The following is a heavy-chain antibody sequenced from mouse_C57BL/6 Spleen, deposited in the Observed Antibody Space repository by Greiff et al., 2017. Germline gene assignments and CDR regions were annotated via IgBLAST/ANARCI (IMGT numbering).Heavy chain of an antibody. J-gene: IGHJ4*01. CDR1: GFTFSSYA. Sequence: EVQRVESGGGLVKPGGSLKLSCAASGFTFSSYAMSWVRQTPEHRLEWVATISDGGSYTYYPDNVKGRFTISRDTANNHLYLQMSHLTSEDTAMYYCASAGSCSGALRGDYAMDYWGQGTSVTVSS. CDR3: ASAGSCSGALRGDYAMDY. CDR2: ISDGGSYT. D-gene: IGHD6-1*01. V-gene: IGHV5-4*01.